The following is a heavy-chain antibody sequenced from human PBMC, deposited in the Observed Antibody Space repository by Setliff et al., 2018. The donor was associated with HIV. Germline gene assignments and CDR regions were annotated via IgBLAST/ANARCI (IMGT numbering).Heavy chain of an antibody. CDR2: INPNSGGT. D-gene: IGHD1-26*01. CDR1: GYTFTGYY. Sequence: GASVKVSCKASGYTFTGYYMHWLRQAPGQGLEGMGWINPNSGGTNYAQKFQGRVIMTRDTSTSTVHMELISLRSEDRAVYYCPRDHMSVGAWVGATSRGLFQHWGQGTLVTVSS. V-gene: IGHV1-2*02. CDR3: PRDHMSVGAWVGATSRGLFQH. J-gene: IGHJ1*01.